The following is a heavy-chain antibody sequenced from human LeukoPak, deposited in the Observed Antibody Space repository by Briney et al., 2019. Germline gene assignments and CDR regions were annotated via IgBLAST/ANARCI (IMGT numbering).Heavy chain of an antibody. CDR2: IYYSGST. CDR3: ARQLNDFWSGYYTVYFDY. J-gene: IGHJ4*02. Sequence: SETLSLTCTVSGGSISSYYWGWIRQPPGKGLEWIGSIYYSGSTYYNPSLKSRVTISVDTSKNQFSLKLSSVTAADTAVYYCARQLNDFWSGYYTVYFDYWGQGTLVTVSS. V-gene: IGHV4-39*01. CDR1: GGSISSYY. D-gene: IGHD3-3*01.